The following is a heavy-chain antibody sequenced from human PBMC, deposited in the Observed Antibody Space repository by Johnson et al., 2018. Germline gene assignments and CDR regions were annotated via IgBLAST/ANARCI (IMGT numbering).Heavy chain of an antibody. Sequence: QVQLQESGPGLVEXSQTXSLXCNVSGGSISSGYYWSWIRQHPGKGLAWIGYFYHSGHTSYTPSRPSRVTMSVDTSKNQFSLKLTSVTAADTAIYYCAASAYCGDNCYPTYYYYGLDVWGQGTTVTVSS. V-gene: IGHV4-31*03. CDR3: AASAYCGDNCYPTYYYYGLDV. CDR1: GGSISSGYY. D-gene: IGHD2-21*02. CDR2: FYHSGHT. J-gene: IGHJ6*02.